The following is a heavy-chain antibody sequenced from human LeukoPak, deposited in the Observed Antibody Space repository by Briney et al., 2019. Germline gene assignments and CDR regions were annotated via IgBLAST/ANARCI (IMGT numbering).Heavy chain of an antibody. CDR1: GYTFTNYG. D-gene: IGHD5-18*01. CDR2: ISPYNDCT. Sequence: ASVKVSCKASGYTFTNYGISWVRQAPGQGLEWMGWISPYNDCTNYAQKLQGRVTMTTDTSTSTGYMEMSSLRSEDTAMYYCAKEGDTALVTGYFDLWGRGTLVTVSA. J-gene: IGHJ2*01. CDR3: AKEGDTALVTGYFDL. V-gene: IGHV1-18*04.